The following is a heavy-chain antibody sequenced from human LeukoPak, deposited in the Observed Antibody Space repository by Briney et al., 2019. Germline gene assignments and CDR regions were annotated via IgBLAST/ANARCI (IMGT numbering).Heavy chain of an antibody. CDR1: GGSISTGNW. CDR3: ARAWDAFDI. Sequence: PSASLHLTCDASGGSISTGNWRSWVRTPPGNRLEWIGEIYHSGSTNYNPSLKSRVTISVDKSKNQFSLKLSSVTAADTAVYYCARAWDAFDIWGQGTMVTVSS. V-gene: IGHV4-4*02. J-gene: IGHJ3*02. CDR2: IYHSGST.